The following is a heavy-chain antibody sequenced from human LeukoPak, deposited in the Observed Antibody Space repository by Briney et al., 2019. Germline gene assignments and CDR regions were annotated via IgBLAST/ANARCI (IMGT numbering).Heavy chain of an antibody. CDR1: GGSISSYY. Sequence: PSETLSLTCTVSGGSISSYYWSWIRQPPGKGLEWIGYIYYSGSTNYNPSLKSRVTISVDTSKNQFSLKLSSVTAADTAVYYCARGGGFEVATRDFDYWGQGTLVTVSS. CDR3: ARGGGFEVATRDFDY. J-gene: IGHJ4*02. D-gene: IGHD5-12*01. CDR2: IYYSGST. V-gene: IGHV4-59*12.